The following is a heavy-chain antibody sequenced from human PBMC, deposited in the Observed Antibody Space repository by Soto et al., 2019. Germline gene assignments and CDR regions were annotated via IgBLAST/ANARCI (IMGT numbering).Heavy chain of an antibody. CDR2: ISGSGGNT. CDR3: AMLNSGSYSYHGMDV. V-gene: IGHV3-23*01. Sequence: GGSLRLSCAASGFTFSSYAMNWVRQAPGKGLEWVSAISGSGGNTFYADSVKGRFTISRDNSKNTLFLQMHSLRSEDTAIYYCAMLNSGSYSYHGMDVWGQGTTVTVSS. CDR1: GFTFSSYA. D-gene: IGHD1-26*01. J-gene: IGHJ6*02.